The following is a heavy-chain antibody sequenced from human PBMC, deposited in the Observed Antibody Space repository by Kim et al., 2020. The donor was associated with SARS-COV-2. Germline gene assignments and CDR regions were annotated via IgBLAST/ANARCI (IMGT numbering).Heavy chain of an antibody. V-gene: IGHV3-30*03. Sequence: GGSLRLSCQSYGFTFNLHAMHWVRQAPGTGLEWVAVISSRGDRIYYKESLKGRFTISRDNSRGTLFLHMNSLRSDDSATYYCARQVWAVTHLDLCGQG. CDR1: GFTFNLHA. J-gene: IGHJ6*02. CDR2: ISSRGDRI. D-gene: IGHD1-26*01. CDR3: ARQVWAVTHLDL.